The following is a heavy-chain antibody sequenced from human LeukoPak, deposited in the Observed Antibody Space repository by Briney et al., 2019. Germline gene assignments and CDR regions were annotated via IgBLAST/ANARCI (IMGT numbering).Heavy chain of an antibody. Sequence: ASVKVSCKASGYTFTSYGINWVRRAPGQGLEWMGWISAYNGNTNYAQKVQGRVTMTTDTSTSTAYMELRSLRSDDTAVYYCARAYVAWPSLNYWGQGTLVTVSS. CDR2: ISAYNGNT. D-gene: IGHD2-15*01. V-gene: IGHV1-18*01. CDR3: ARAYVAWPSLNY. CDR1: GYTFTSYG. J-gene: IGHJ4*02.